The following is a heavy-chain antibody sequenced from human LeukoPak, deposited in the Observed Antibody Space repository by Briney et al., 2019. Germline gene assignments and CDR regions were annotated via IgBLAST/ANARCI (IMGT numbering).Heavy chain of an antibody. CDR2: ISAYNGNT. V-gene: IGHV1-18*04. CDR3: ARAGYCSGDSCYHAGYYYGMDV. D-gene: IGHD2-15*01. CDR1: GFTFTGYY. Sequence: ASVKVSCKASGFTFTGYYFHWVRQAPGQGLEWMGWISAYNGNTNYAQKLQGRVTMTTDTSTSTAYMELRSLRSDDTAVYYCARAGYCSGDSCYHAGYYYGMDVWGQGTTVTVSS. J-gene: IGHJ6*02.